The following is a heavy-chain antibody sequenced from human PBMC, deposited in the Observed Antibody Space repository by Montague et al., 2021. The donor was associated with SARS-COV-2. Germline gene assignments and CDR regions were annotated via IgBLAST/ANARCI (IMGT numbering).Heavy chain of an antibody. CDR2: IYYSGST. CDR3: ARIYVPAHGTSAASYSDY. CDR1: GGSISSSSYY. Sequence: SETLSLTCTVSGGSISSSSYYWGWIRQPPGKGLEWIGSIYYSGSTYYNPSLKSRVTISVDTSKNQFSLKLSSVTAADTAVYYCARIYVPAHGTSAASYSDYWGRGTLVTVSS. D-gene: IGHD6-13*01. V-gene: IGHV4-39*07. J-gene: IGHJ4*02.